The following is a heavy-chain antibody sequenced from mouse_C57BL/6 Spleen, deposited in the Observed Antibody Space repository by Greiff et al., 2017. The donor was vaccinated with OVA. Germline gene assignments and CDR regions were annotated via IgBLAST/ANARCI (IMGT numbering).Heavy chain of an antibody. Sequence: QVQLKESGPGLVPPSQSLSITCTVSGFSLTSYGVHWVRQSPGKGLEWLGVIWSGGSTDYNAAFISRLSISKDNSKSQVFFKMNSLQADDTAIYYCARSYGSSYAMDYWGQGTSVTVSS. CDR1: GFSLTSYG. CDR2: IWSGGST. V-gene: IGHV2-2*01. CDR3: ARSYGSSYAMDY. D-gene: IGHD1-1*01. J-gene: IGHJ4*01.